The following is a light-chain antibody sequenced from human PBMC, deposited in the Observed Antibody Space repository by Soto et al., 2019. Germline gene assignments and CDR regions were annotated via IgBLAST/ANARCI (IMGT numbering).Light chain of an antibody. CDR3: QQYGSSGT. Sequence: EIVLTQSPGTLSLSPGERATLSSRASQSVSNNYLAWYQQKPGQAPRLLIYGASNRATGIPDRFSGSGSGTDFTLTNSRLEPEDFAVYYCQQYGSSGTFGQGTKVDIK. V-gene: IGKV3-20*01. J-gene: IGKJ1*01. CDR2: GAS. CDR1: QSVSNNY.